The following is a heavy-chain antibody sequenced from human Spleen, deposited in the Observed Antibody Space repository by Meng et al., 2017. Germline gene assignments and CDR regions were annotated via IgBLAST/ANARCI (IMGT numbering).Heavy chain of an antibody. V-gene: IGHV4-34*01. D-gene: IGHD3-10*01. CDR2: INHSGST. CDR1: GGSFSGYY. CDR3: ARGRHGSGTFYTRSGYFDY. J-gene: IGHJ4*02. Sequence: GSLRLSCAVYGGSFSGYYWSWIRQPPGKGLEWIGEINHSGSTNYNPSLKSRVTISVDTSKNQFSLKLSSVTAADTAVYYCARGRHGSGTFYTRSGYFDYWGQGTLVTVSS.